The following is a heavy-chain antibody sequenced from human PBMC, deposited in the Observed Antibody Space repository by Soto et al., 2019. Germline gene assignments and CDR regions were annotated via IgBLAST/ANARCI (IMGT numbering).Heavy chain of an antibody. CDR1: GYTFTSYD. CDR2: MNPNSGNT. D-gene: IGHD1-20*01. V-gene: IGHV1-8*01. Sequence: ASVKVSCKASGYTFTSYDINWVRQATGQGLEWMGWMNPNSGNTGYAQKFQGRVTMTRNTSISTAYMELSSLRSEDTAVYYCAREGGEGITGTLINSYYYYMYVWGKGTTVTVSS. J-gene: IGHJ6*03. CDR3: AREGGEGITGTLINSYYYYMYV.